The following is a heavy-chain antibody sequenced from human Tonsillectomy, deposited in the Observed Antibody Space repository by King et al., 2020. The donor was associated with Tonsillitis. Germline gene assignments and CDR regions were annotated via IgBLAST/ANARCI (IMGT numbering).Heavy chain of an antibody. CDR1: GYTLTDYY. CDR3: ARDPSRGAATADDAFDI. J-gene: IGHJ3*02. CDR2: INAKSGGT. Sequence: VQLVQSGAEVKKPGASVKVSCKASGYTLTDYYMHWVRQAPGQGLEWMGWINAKSGGTNYAQKFKGRVTMTRDTSISTAYMELSRVRSDDTAVYYCARDPSRGAATADDAFDIWGQGTMVTVS. D-gene: IGHD6-13*01. V-gene: IGHV1-2*02.